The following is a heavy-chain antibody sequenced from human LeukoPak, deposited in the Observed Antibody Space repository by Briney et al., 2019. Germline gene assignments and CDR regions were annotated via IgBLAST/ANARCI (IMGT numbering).Heavy chain of an antibody. D-gene: IGHD4-23*01. J-gene: IGHJ3*01. Sequence: ASVKVSCKASGYTFINYGISWVRQAPGQGLEWIGWIGVGGGNTNYAQRFQDRVTITRDMSTRTAYMELSSLRSEDTAVYYCAAEIYGGNTDCCTFDFWGPGTPVTVSS. V-gene: IGHV1-58*02. CDR2: IGVGGGNT. CDR3: AAEIYGGNTDCCTFDF. CDR1: GYTFINYG.